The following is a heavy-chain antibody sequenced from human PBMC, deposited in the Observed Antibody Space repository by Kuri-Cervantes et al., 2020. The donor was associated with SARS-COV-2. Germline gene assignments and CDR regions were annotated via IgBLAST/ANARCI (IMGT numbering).Heavy chain of an antibody. Sequence: GGSLRLSCKGSGYSFTSYWIGWVRQMPGKGLEWMGIIYPGDSDTRYSPSFQGQVTISADKSISTAYLQWSSLKASDTAMYYCARDYVDAFDIWGQGTRVTVSS. J-gene: IGHJ3*02. CDR2: IYPGDSDT. V-gene: IGHV5-51*01. D-gene: IGHD3-10*02. CDR1: GYSFTSYW. CDR3: ARDYVDAFDI.